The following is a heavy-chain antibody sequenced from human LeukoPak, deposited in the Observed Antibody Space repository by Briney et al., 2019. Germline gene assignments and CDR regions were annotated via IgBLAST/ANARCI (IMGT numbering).Heavy chain of an antibody. Sequence: PSETLSLTCAVSGYSISSSNWWGWIRQPPGQGLEWIGSIYYSGSTYYNPSLKSRVTISVDTSKNQFSLKLSSVTAADTAVYYCARQLQDGSSWYPPTYYYYYMDVWGKGTTVTISS. J-gene: IGHJ6*03. V-gene: IGHV4-38-2*01. D-gene: IGHD6-13*01. CDR2: IYYSGST. CDR3: ARQLQDGSSWYPPTYYYYYMDV. CDR1: GYSISSSNW.